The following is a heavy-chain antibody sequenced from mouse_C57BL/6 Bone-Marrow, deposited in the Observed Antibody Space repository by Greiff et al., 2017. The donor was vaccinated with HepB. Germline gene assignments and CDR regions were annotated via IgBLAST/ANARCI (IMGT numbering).Heavy chain of an antibody. CDR1: GYTFTSYG. CDR2: IYPRSGNT. V-gene: IGHV1-81*01. J-gene: IGHJ3*01. D-gene: IGHD2-5*01. CDR3: ACYSNYEGFAY. Sequence: QVQLQQSGAELARPGASVKLSCKASGYTFTSYGISWVKQRTGQGLEWIGEIYPRSGNTYYNEKFKGKATLTADKSSSTAYMELRSLTSEDSAVYFCACYSNYEGFAYWGQGTLVTVSA.